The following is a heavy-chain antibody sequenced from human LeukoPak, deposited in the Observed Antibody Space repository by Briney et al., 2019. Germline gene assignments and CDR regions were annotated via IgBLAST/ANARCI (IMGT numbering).Heavy chain of an antibody. V-gene: IGHV3-30*03. CDR3: ARRRYYYGMDV. Sequence: PGGSLRLSCAASGFTFSSYGMHWVRQAPGKGLEWVAVISYDGSNKYYADSVKGRFTISRDNSKNTLYLQMNSLRAEDTAVYYCARRRYYYGMDVWGQGTTVTVSS. J-gene: IGHJ6*02. CDR1: GFTFSSYG. CDR2: ISYDGSNK.